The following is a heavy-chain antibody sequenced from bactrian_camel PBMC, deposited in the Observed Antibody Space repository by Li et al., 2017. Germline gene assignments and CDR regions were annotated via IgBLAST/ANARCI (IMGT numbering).Heavy chain of an antibody. J-gene: IGHJ4*01. D-gene: IGHD6*01. CDR1: GLVRLFSKSS. V-gene: IGHV3-2*01. CDR2: VFGDSSKP. Sequence: HVQLVESGGALVQPSGSLRLSCAVSGLVRLFSKSSVTWVRQGPGKGLEWVSTVFGDSSKPLYADAVKGRFTLSRDNAENTLYLQMNSLKPKDTAMYYCAAEYFVGGPGCLSKPVVAGLCRADYRYVHYGQGTQVTVS.